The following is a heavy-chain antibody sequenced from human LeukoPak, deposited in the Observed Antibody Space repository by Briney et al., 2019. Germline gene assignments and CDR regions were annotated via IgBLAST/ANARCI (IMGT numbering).Heavy chain of an antibody. D-gene: IGHD6-19*01. J-gene: IGHJ2*01. V-gene: IGHV1-24*01. CDR1: GYTLTELS. Sequence: GASVKVSCKVSGYTLTELSMHWVRQAPGKGLEWMGGFDPEDGETIYAQKFQGRVTMTEDTSTDTAYMELSSLRSVDTAVYYCATAVAGTWYFDLWGRGTLVTVSS. CDR2: FDPEDGET. CDR3: ATAVAGTWYFDL.